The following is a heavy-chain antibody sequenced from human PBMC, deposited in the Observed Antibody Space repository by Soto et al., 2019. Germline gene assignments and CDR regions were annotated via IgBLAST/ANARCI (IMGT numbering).Heavy chain of an antibody. V-gene: IGHV4-30-4*01. CDR2: ISSSGTT. Sequence: QVQLQESGPGLVKPPQTLSLTCSTSGAPITSDDYYWIWFRQPPGKGREWIGHISSSGTTYSNPSLKSRITISVDTSKTQFSLILSSVTAADTAVFYCAREVNNYYGMDVWGQGTTVTVSS. CDR1: GAPITSDDYY. J-gene: IGHJ6*02. CDR3: AREVNNYYGMDV.